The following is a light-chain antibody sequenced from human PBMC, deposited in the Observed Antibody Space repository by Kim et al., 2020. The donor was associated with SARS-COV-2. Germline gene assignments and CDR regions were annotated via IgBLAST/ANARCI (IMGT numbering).Light chain of an antibody. J-gene: IGKJ2*01. Sequence: EIVMTQSPATLSVSPGERATLSCRASQSVSSNLAWYQQKPGQAPRLLIYGASTRATGIPARFSGSGSGTEFSLTISSLQSEDFALYYCQHYNNWPLYTFGQGTKLEI. CDR1: QSVSSN. V-gene: IGKV3-15*01. CDR2: GAS. CDR3: QHYNNWPLYT.